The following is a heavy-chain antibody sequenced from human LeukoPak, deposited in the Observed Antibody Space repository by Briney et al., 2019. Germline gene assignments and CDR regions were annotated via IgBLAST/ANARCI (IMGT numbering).Heavy chain of an antibody. V-gene: IGHV3-64D*06. D-gene: IGHD3-10*02. Sequence: GSLRLSCSASGFTFSRYPMHWVRQAPGKGLEYVSAISNNGGSTYYANSVKGRFTISRDNSKNTLYLQMSSLRAEDTALYYCAKDLHYYVAMDVWGQGTPVTVSS. J-gene: IGHJ6*02. CDR1: GFTFSRYP. CDR3: AKDLHYYVAMDV. CDR2: ISNNGGST.